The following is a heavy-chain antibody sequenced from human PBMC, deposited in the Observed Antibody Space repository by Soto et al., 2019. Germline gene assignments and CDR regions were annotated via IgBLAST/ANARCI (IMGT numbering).Heavy chain of an antibody. CDR1: GGSISSSIYY. CDR3: ARHRGYYDILTGYYTELNFDY. CDR2: IYYSGTT. Sequence: SETLSLTCTVSGGSISSSIYYWGWIRHPPGKGLEWIGSIYYSGTTYYNPSLKSRVTISVDTSKNQFSLKLSSVTAADTAVYYCARHRGYYDILTGYYTELNFDYWGQGTLVTVSS. V-gene: IGHV4-39*01. D-gene: IGHD3-9*01. J-gene: IGHJ4*02.